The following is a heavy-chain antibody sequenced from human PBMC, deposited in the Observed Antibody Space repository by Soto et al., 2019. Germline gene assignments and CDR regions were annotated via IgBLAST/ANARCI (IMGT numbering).Heavy chain of an antibody. CDR3: AKDPTKTPIAAAGSDY. D-gene: IGHD6-13*01. CDR1: GFTFSNAW. V-gene: IGHV3-23*01. J-gene: IGHJ4*02. CDR2: ISGSGGST. Sequence: ESGGGLVKPGGSLRLSCAASGFTFSNAWMSWVRQAPGKGLEWVSAISGSGGSTYYADSVKGRFTISRDNSKNTLYLQMNSLRAEDTAVYYCAKDPTKTPIAAAGSDYWGQGTLVTVSS.